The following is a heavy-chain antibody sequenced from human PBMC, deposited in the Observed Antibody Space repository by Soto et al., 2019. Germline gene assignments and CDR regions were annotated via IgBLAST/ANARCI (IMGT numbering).Heavy chain of an antibody. V-gene: IGHV5-10-1*01. CDR3: ARRYRRDFWSGYYKGSYYYGMDV. CDR1: GYSFTSYW. Sequence: ESLKISCKGSGYSFTSYWISWVRQMPGKGLEWMGRIDPSDSYTNYSPSFQGHVTISADKSISTAYLQWSSLKASDTAMYYCARRYRRDFWSGYYKGSYYYGMDVWGQGTTVTVSS. J-gene: IGHJ6*02. D-gene: IGHD3-3*01. CDR2: IDPSDSYT.